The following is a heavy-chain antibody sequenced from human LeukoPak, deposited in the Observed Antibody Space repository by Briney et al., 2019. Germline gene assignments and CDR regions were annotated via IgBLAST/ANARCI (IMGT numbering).Heavy chain of an antibody. J-gene: IGHJ4*02. D-gene: IGHD1-7*01. CDR2: IIPIFGIA. V-gene: IGHV1-69*04. CDR3: AREGSMGLTGTYHFDY. Sequence: SVKASCKASGGTFSSYAISWVRQAPGQGLDWMGRIIPIFGIANYAQKFQGRVTITADKSTSTAYMELSSLRSEDTAVYYCAREGSMGLTGTYHFDYWGQGTLVTVSS. CDR1: GGTFSSYA.